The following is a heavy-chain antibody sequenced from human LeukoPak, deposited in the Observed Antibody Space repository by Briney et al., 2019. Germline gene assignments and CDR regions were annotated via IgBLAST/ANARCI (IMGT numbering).Heavy chain of an antibody. Sequence: ASVKVSCKASGYTSTSYGISWVRQAPGQGLEWMGWISAYNGNTNHAQKLQGRVTMTTDTSTSTAYMELRSLRSDDTAVYYCARGGEWELLPGDFDYWGQGTLVTVSS. D-gene: IGHD1-26*01. CDR3: ARGGEWELLPGDFDY. J-gene: IGHJ4*02. CDR2: ISAYNGNT. V-gene: IGHV1-18*01. CDR1: GYTSTSYG.